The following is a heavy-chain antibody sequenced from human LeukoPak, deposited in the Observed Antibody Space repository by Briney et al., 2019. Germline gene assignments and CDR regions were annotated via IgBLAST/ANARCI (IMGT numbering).Heavy chain of an antibody. CDR1: GFTFSSFG. CDR2: ISGRGGRT. J-gene: IGHJ4*02. D-gene: IGHD3-16*02. Sequence: GGSLRLSCAASGFTFSSFGMSRVRQAPGKGLEWVSAISGRGGRTYYADSVKGRFTISRDNSKNTLYMQMNSLRAEDTAVYYCAKGTTFGGVIVTNYFDYWGQGTLVTVSS. CDR3: AKGTTFGGVIVTNYFDY. V-gene: IGHV3-23*01.